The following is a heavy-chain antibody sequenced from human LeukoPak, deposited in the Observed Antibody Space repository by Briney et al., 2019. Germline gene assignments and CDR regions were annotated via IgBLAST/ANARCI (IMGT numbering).Heavy chain of an antibody. CDR3: ARHVAASVWFDP. D-gene: IGHD2-21*01. CDR2: ITPNNGGT. Sequence: ASVKVSCKASGYTFTGYHMHWVRHAPGQGLEWMGWITPNNGGTYYAQNFQGRVTMTRDTSISTAYMEVSRLRSDDTAIYYCARHVAASVWFDPWGQGTLVTVSS. J-gene: IGHJ5*02. CDR1: GYTFTGYH. V-gene: IGHV1-2*02.